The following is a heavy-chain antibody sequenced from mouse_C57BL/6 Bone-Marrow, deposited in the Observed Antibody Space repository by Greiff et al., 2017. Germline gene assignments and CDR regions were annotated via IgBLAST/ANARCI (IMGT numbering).Heavy chain of an antibody. J-gene: IGHJ2*01. V-gene: IGHV1-54*01. Sequence: VQLQQSGAELVRPGTSVKVSCKASGYAFTYYLIEWVKQRPGQGLEWIGVINPGSGGTNYNEKLKGKATLTAEKSSSTAYMQLSSLTSEDSAVYFCATHYYYGSSYEDYWGQGTTLTVSS. CDR2: INPGSGGT. CDR3: ATHYYYGSSYEDY. D-gene: IGHD1-1*01. CDR1: GYAFTYYL.